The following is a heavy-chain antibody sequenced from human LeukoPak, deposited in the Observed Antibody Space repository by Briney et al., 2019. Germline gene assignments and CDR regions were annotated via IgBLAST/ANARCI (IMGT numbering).Heavy chain of an antibody. D-gene: IGHD3-10*01. Sequence: GASVKVSCKASGYTFTSYGISWVRQAPGQGLEWMGWISAYNGNTNCAQNLQGRVTMTTDTSTSTAYMDLRSLRSDDTAVYYCARSQYGSGSYSPFDYWGQGTLVTVSS. CDR3: ARSQYGSGSYSPFDY. V-gene: IGHV1-18*01. J-gene: IGHJ4*02. CDR1: GYTFTSYG. CDR2: ISAYNGNT.